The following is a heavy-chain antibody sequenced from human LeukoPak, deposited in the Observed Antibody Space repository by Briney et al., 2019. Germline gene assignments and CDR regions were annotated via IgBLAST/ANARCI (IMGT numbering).Heavy chain of an antibody. CDR1: GFTFSSYW. V-gene: IGHV3-7*01. D-gene: IGHD6-6*01. CDR2: IKEDGGEG. CDR3: ATRPDVGMDV. J-gene: IGHJ6*02. Sequence: GGSLRLSCAASGFTFSSYWMTWVRQAPGKGLEWVANIKEDGGEGYYVDSVKGRFTVSRDNAKNSLYLQLTSLRAEDTAVYYCATRPDVGMDVWGQGTTVTVSS.